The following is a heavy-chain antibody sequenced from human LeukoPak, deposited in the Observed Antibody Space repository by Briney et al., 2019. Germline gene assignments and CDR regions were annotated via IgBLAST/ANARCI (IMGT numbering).Heavy chain of an antibody. V-gene: IGHV3-74*01. D-gene: IGHD6-13*01. CDR2: INSDGSST. CDR1: GFTFSSYW. Sequence: PGGSLRLSCAASGFTFSSYWMHWVRQAPGKGLVWVSRINSDGSSTSYADSVKGRFTISRDNAKNTLYLQMNSLRAEDTAVYYCAKSVGARQLVQILSFNYWGQGTLVTVSS. J-gene: IGHJ4*02. CDR3: AKSVGARQLVQILSFNY.